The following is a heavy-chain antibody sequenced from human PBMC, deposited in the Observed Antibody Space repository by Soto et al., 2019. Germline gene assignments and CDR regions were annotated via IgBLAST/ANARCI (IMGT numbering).Heavy chain of an antibody. J-gene: IGHJ4*02. CDR3: ARDRLHTGSPITFDY. Sequence: ASVNVSCKASGYTFTTYAISWVRQAPGQGLEWMGWISTYNGNTDYAQNFQGRVTMTTDTSTNTAYMELRSLRSDDTAVYYCARDRLHTGSPITFDYWGQGALVTVSS. CDR2: ISTYNGNT. CDR1: GYTFTTYA. D-gene: IGHD2-21*01. V-gene: IGHV1-18*01.